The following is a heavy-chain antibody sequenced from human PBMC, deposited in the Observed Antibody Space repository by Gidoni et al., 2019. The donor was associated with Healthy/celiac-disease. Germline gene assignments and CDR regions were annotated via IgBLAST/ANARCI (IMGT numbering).Heavy chain of an antibody. Sequence: QVQLVESGGGVVQPGRSLRLSCAASGFTFSSYAMHWVRQAPGKGLEWVAVISYDGSNKYYADSVKGRFTISRDNSKNTLYLQMNSLRAEDTAVYYCARDRSGAPKKSGIDYWGQGTLVTVSS. CDR2: ISYDGSNK. J-gene: IGHJ4*02. CDR3: ARDRSGAPKKSGIDY. CDR1: GFTFSSYA. V-gene: IGHV3-30*04. D-gene: IGHD1-26*01.